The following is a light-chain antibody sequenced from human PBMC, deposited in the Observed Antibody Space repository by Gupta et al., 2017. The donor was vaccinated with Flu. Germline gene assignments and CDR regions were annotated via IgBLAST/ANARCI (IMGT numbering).Light chain of an antibody. J-gene: IGKJ4*01. CDR2: GAS. V-gene: IGKV3-15*01. CDR3: QRYKNWLMLT. Sequence: EIVMTQSPATLSVSPGERATLSCRASQSVSSNLAWYQQKPGQAPRLLIYGASTRATGIPARFRGSGYGTELTLTISIRQLEDFAVYYCQRYKNWLMLTFGGGTKVEIK. CDR1: QSVSSN.